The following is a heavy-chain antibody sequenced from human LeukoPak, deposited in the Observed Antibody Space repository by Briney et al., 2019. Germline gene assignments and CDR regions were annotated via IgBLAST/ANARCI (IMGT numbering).Heavy chain of an antibody. Sequence: ASVKVSCKASGYTFTGYYIHWVRQAPGQGLEWMGWINPNSGGTNYAQKFQGRVTMTRDTSISTAYMELSRLRSDDTAVYYCARDRGYCSSTSCFLFDYWGQGTLVTVSS. J-gene: IGHJ4*02. D-gene: IGHD2-2*01. CDR1: GYTFTGYY. CDR2: INPNSGGT. CDR3: ARDRGYCSSTSCFLFDY. V-gene: IGHV1-2*02.